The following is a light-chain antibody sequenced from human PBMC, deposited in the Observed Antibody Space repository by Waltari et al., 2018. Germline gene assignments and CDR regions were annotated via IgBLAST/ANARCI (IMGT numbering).Light chain of an antibody. Sequence: QSALTQPPSASGSPGQTVIISCTGTSSDIGAYKYVSWYQQIPGRAPALIIYEVDRRPPGFPDGFSGSKSGKTASLTVSGLQTEDEGDYYCSSYAGSNKLIFGGVTKLTVL. J-gene: IGLJ2*01. CDR2: EVD. V-gene: IGLV2-8*01. CDR1: SSDIGAYKY. CDR3: SSYAGSNKLI.